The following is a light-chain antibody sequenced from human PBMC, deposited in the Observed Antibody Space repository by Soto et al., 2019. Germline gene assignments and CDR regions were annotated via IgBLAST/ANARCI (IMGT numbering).Light chain of an antibody. V-gene: IGKV3-15*01. CDR1: QSVSSK. Sequence: DIVLTQSPATLSVSPGERATLSCRASQSVSSKLAWYQQKPGQAPRLLIFGASTRATGIPARFSGSGSGTEFALTISSLQSEDFAVYYCQQYSSWLWTFGQGTKVDIK. J-gene: IGKJ1*01. CDR2: GAS. CDR3: QQYSSWLWT.